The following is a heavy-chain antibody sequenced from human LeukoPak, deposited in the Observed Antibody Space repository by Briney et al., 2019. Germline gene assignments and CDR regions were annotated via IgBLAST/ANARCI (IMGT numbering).Heavy chain of an antibody. V-gene: IGHV4-34*01. Sequence: SETLFLTCAVYGGSFSGYYWSWIRQPPGKGLEWIGEINHSGSTNYNPSLKSRVTISVDTSKNQSSLKLSSVTAADTAVYYCARSGSGWYGGYFDYWGQGTLVTVSS. D-gene: IGHD6-19*01. CDR2: INHSGST. CDR3: ARSGSGWYGGYFDY. CDR1: GGSFSGYY. J-gene: IGHJ4*02.